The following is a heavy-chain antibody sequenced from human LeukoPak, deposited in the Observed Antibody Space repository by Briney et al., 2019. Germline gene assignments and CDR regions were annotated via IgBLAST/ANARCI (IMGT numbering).Heavy chain of an antibody. V-gene: IGHV3-23*01. CDR2: ISGSADGT. CDR3: AKVIKDYYYYLDV. J-gene: IGHJ6*03. Sequence: PGGSLRLSCVASGLTFSSNAMSWVRQAPGKGLEWVSAISGSADGTYYADSVKGRFSISTDSSKNTLYLQMNILRAEDTAVYYCAKVIKDYYYYLDVWGRGTTVTVSS. CDR1: GLTFSSNA.